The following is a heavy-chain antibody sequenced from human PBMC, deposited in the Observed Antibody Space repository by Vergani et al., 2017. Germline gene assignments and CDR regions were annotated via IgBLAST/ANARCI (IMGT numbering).Heavy chain of an antibody. V-gene: IGHV1-69*01. D-gene: IGHD3-3*01. CDR3: ASRDITIFGVVIIRGYYYYGMDV. CDR1: GGTFSSYA. CDR2: IIPIFGTA. Sequence: QVQLVQSGAEVKKPGSSVKVSCKASGGTFSSYAISWVRQAPGQGLEWMGGIIPIFGTANYAQKFQGRVTITADESTSTAYMELSSLRSADTAVYYCASRDITIFGVVIIRGYYYYGMDVWGQ. J-gene: IGHJ6*02.